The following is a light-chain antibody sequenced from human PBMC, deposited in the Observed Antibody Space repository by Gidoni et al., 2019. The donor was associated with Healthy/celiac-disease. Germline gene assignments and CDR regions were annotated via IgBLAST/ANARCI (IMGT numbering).Light chain of an antibody. J-gene: IGKJ5*01. CDR2: DAS. CDR1: QDISNY. Sequence: DIQMTQSPSSLSASVGDRVTITCQASQDISNYLNWYQQKPGKAPKLLIYDASNLETGVPSRFSGSGSGTDVTFTISSLQPEVIATYYCQQYDNLLSTFGQGTRLEIK. CDR3: QQYDNLLST. V-gene: IGKV1-33*01.